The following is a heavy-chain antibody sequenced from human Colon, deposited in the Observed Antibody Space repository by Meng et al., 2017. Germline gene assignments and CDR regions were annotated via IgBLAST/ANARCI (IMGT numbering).Heavy chain of an antibody. CDR1: GYSFTSYD. CDR2: ISVYNGNT. CDR3: ARNYYDSSGYYYGY. D-gene: IGHD3-22*01. V-gene: IGHV1-18*01. J-gene: IGHJ4*02. Sequence: QVQLVQSGAEVKKPGASVKVSCKTSGYSFTSYDITWVRQAPGQGLEWMGWISVYNGNTNYAQKFQGRVTMTTDTSMSTAYMELRSLRSDDTAVYYCARNYYDSSGYYYGYWGQGTLVTVSS.